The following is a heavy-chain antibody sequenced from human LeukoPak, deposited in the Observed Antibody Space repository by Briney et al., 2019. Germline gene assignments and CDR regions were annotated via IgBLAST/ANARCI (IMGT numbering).Heavy chain of an antibody. D-gene: IGHD1-26*01. V-gene: IGHV4-39*07. CDR3: ARGDYGSYGDWFDP. CDR2: IDHSGST. CDR1: GASIRSSTYY. J-gene: IGHJ5*02. Sequence: PSETLSLTCTVSGASIRSSTYYWGWIRQPPGKGLECIGTIDHSGSTYYNPSLKSRVTISLDTSKSQSSLKLSSVTAADTAVYYCARGDYGSYGDWFDPWGQGTLVTVSS.